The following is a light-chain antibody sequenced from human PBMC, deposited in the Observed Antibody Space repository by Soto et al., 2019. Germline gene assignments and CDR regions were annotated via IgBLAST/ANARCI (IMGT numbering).Light chain of an antibody. CDR1: QSISNW. V-gene: IGKV1-5*01. J-gene: IGKJ1*01. CDR2: DAS. CDR3: QQYDRHPWT. Sequence: DIQMTQSPSTLSASVGDRVTITCRASQSISNWLAWYQQKPGKTPKLLIYDASSLESGVPSRFSGSGSGTEFTLTISSPQPDDFAAYYCQQYDRHPWTFGQGTKVEIK.